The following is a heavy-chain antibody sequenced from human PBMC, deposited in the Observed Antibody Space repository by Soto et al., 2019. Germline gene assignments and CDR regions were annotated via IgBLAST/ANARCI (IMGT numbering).Heavy chain of an antibody. V-gene: IGHV3-30*18. CDR3: VKDIQPGRAGYHYGGDC. CDR1: GFTFSTYG. D-gene: IGHD5-12*01. CDR2: ISYDGSNK. J-gene: IGHJ4*02. Sequence: QEQLVESGGGVVQPGRSLRLSCAASGFTFSTYGMHWVRQATGKGLEWVAIISYDGSNKYYADSVQGRFTISRDNSKNTLYLPMNRRRAEDTAVYYCVKDIQPGRAGYHYGGDCWGQGTLVTVSS.